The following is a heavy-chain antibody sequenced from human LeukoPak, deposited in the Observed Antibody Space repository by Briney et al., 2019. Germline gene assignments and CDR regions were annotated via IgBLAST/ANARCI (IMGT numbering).Heavy chain of an antibody. CDR3: ARAKGPNSPGDY. V-gene: IGHV1-3*01. CDR2: INAGNGNT. J-gene: IGHJ4*02. CDR1: GYTFTSYA. D-gene: IGHD4-23*01. Sequence: GASVKVSCKASGYTFTSYAMHWVRQAPGQRLDWMGWINAGNGNTKYSQKFQGRVTITRDTSASTAYMELSSLRSEDTAVYYCARAKGPNSPGDYWGQGTLVTVSS.